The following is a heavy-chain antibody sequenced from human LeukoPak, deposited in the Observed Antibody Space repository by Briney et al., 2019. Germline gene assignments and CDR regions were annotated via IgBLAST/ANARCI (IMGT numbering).Heavy chain of an antibody. Sequence: ASVKVSCKASGYTFTSYYMHWVRQAPGQGLEWMGIINPSGGSTSYAQKFQGRVAMTTDTSTSTAYMELRSLRSDDTAVYYCARDHTDIVVVPAAGLDPWGQGTLVTVSS. CDR2: INPSGGST. J-gene: IGHJ5*02. CDR3: ARDHTDIVVVPAAGLDP. CDR1: GYTFTSYY. D-gene: IGHD2-2*01. V-gene: IGHV1-46*01.